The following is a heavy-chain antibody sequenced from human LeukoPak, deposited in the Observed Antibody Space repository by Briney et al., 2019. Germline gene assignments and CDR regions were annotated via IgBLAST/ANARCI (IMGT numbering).Heavy chain of an antibody. Sequence: GGSLRLSCAASGFTFSSYTMSWVRQAPGKGLEWVSAITGTGATTYYADSVKGRVTISRDNSKNTLYLQMNSLRAEDTAVYFCTKGNIGYYYDYWGQGTLVTVSS. D-gene: IGHD2/OR15-2a*01. CDR1: GFTFSSYT. V-gene: IGHV3-23*01. CDR2: ITGTGATT. J-gene: IGHJ4*02. CDR3: TKGNIGYYYDY.